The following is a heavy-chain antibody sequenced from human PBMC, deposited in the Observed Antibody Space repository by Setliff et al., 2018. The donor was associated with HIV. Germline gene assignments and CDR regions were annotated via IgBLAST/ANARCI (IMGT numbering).Heavy chain of an antibody. CDR1: GYTFTGYY. J-gene: IGHJ4*02. CDR3: ARAFNPHSNYDY. Sequence: ASVMVSCKASGYTFTGYYMHWVRQAPGQGLEWMGWINPNSGDTNYAQKFQGRVTMTRDTSISTAYMELSRLTSDDTAIYYCARAFNPHSNYDYWGQGALVIVS. CDR2: INPNSGDT. V-gene: IGHV1-2*02. D-gene: IGHD4-4*01.